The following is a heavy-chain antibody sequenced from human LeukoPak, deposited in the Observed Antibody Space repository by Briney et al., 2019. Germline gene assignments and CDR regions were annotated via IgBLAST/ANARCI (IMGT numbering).Heavy chain of an antibody. V-gene: IGHV1-46*03. CDR1: GYTFTDYY. CDR3: ARDHLQGSYYDWGAFDI. Sequence: ASVKVSCKASGYTFTDYYMHWVRQAPGQGLEWMGIINPSGGSTSYAQKFQGRVTMTRDTSTSTVYMELSSLRSEDTAVYYCARDHLQGSYYDWGAFDIWGQGTMVTVSS. J-gene: IGHJ3*02. D-gene: IGHD1-26*01. CDR2: INPSGGST.